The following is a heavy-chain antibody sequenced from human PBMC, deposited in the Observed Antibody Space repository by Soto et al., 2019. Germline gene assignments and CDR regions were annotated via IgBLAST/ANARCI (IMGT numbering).Heavy chain of an antibody. CDR2: IYYSGST. D-gene: IGHD3-10*01. J-gene: IGHJ4*02. Sequence: SETLSLTCTVSGGSISSYYWSWIRQPPGKGLEWIGYIYYSGSTNYNPSLKSRVTISVDTSKNQFSLKLSSVTAADTAVYYCARTGVRGASYYFDYWGQGTLVTVSS. CDR1: GGSISSYY. CDR3: ARTGVRGASYYFDY. V-gene: IGHV4-59*01.